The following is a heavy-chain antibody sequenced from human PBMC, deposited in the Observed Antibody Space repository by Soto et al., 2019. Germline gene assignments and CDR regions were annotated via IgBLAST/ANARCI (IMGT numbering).Heavy chain of an antibody. CDR1: GGSFSGYY. CDR3: ASIFATVVTSYNWFDP. V-gene: IGHV4-34*01. J-gene: IGHJ5*02. CDR2: INHSGST. Sequence: SETLSLTCAVYGGSFSGYYWSWIRQPPGKELEWIGEINHSGSTNYNPSLKSRVTISVDTSKNQFSLKLSSVTAADTAVYYCASIFATVVTSYNWFDPWGQGTLVTVSS. D-gene: IGHD4-17*01.